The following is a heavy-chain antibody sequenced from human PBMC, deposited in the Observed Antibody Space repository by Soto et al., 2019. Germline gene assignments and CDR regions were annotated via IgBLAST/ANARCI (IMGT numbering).Heavy chain of an antibody. CDR3: ARDTYDYGGAGWFDP. CDR1: GYSISSGYY. CDR2: IYHSGST. Sequence: SETLSLTCAVSGYSISSGYYWGWIRQPPGKGLEWIGSIYHSGSTYYNPSLKSRVTISVDTSKNQFSLKLSSVTAADTAVYYCARDTYDYGGAGWFDPWGQGTLVTVSS. V-gene: IGHV4-38-2*02. J-gene: IGHJ5*02. D-gene: IGHD4-17*01.